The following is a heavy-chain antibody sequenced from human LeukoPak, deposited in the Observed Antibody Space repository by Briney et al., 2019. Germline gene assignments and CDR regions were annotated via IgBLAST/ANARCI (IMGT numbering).Heavy chain of an antibody. J-gene: IGHJ1*01. CDR3: AKGRGYYDSSGYSH. D-gene: IGHD3-22*01. CDR2: ISGSGGST. Sequence: GGSLRLSCVASGFTFSSYAMSWVRQGPGKGLEWVSSISGSGGSTFYADSVKGRFTISRDNSKNTLYLQMNSLRAEDTAVYYCAKGRGYYDSSGYSHWGQGTLVTVSS. V-gene: IGHV3-23*01. CDR1: GFTFSSYA.